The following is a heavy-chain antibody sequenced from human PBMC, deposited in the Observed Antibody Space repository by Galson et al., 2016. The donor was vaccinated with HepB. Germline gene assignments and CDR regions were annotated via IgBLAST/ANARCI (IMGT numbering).Heavy chain of an antibody. CDR3: ARDSSGWYGIFDY. Sequence: SLRLSCAASGFTFGSYWMSWVRQAPGKGLEWVAVISYDGSNKYYADSVKGRFTISRDNSKNTLYLQMNSLRAEDTAVYYCARDSSGWYGIFDYWGQGTLVTVSS. J-gene: IGHJ4*02. CDR2: ISYDGSNK. D-gene: IGHD6-19*01. V-gene: IGHV3-30*03. CDR1: GFTFGSYW.